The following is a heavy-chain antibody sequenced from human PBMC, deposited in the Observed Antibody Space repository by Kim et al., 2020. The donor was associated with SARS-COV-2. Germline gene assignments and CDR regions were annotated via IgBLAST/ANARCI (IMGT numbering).Heavy chain of an antibody. D-gene: IGHD3-10*01. J-gene: IGHJ6*02. V-gene: IGHV3-53*01. CDR3: ARGLLWFGEYYYGMDV. Sequence: SVKGRFTLSRDNSKNTLYLQMNSLRAEDTAVYYCARGLLWFGEYYYGMDVWGQGTTVTVSS.